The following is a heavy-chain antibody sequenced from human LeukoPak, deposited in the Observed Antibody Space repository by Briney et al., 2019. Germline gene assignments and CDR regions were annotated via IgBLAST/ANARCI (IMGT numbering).Heavy chain of an antibody. CDR2: IRYDGSNK. Sequence: PGGSLRLSCAASGFTFSSNGMHWVRQAPGKGLEWVAFIRYDGSNKYYADSVKGRFTISRDYSKNTLYLQVNSLRPEDTAVYYCAKLSGAYGDSRDYWGQGTLVTVSS. CDR3: AKLSGAYGDSRDY. D-gene: IGHD4-17*01. CDR1: GFTFSSNG. V-gene: IGHV3-30*02. J-gene: IGHJ4*02.